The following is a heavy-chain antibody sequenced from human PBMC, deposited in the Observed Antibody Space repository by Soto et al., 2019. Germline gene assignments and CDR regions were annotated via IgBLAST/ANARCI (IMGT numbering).Heavy chain of an antibody. CDR1: GFTFSNAW. CDR3: TTVYSSSSPPEIYYYYGMDV. CDR2: IKSKTDGGTT. V-gene: IGHV3-15*07. D-gene: IGHD6-13*01. J-gene: IGHJ6*02. Sequence: GGSLRLSCAASGFTFSNAWMNWVRQAPGKGLEWVGRIKSKTDGGTTDYAAPVKGRFTISRDDSKNTLYLQMNSLKTEDTAVYYCTTVYSSSSPPEIYYYYGMDVWGQGTTVTVSS.